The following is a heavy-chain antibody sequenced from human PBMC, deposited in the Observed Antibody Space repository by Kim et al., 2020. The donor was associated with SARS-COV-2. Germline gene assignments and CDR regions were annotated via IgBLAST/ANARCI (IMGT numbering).Heavy chain of an antibody. Sequence: TYYADSVKGRFTISRDNSKNSLYLQMNSLRTEDTALYYCAKDGSGWPDYWGQGTLVTVSS. V-gene: IGHV3-43*01. CDR3: AKDGSGWPDY. D-gene: IGHD6-19*01. J-gene: IGHJ4*02. CDR2: T.